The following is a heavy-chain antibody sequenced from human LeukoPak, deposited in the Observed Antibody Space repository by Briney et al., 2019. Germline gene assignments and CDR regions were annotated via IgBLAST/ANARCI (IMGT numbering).Heavy chain of an antibody. J-gene: IGHJ4*02. CDR2: ISYDGGNK. CDR3: ARVFYSSGWYGNFDY. V-gene: IGHV3-30*04. D-gene: IGHD6-19*01. CDR1: GFTFSSYA. Sequence: PGRSLRLSCAASGFTFSSYAMHWVRQAPGKGLEWVAVISYDGGNKYYADSVKGRFTISRDNSKNTLYLQMNSLRAEDTAVYYCARVFYSSGWYGNFDYWGQGTLVTVSS.